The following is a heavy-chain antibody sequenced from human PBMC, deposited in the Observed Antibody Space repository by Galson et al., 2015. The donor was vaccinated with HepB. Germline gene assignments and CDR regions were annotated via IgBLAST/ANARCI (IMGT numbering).Heavy chain of an antibody. CDR1: GYMFTNYH. V-gene: IGHV1-46*01. Sequence: SVKVSCKASGYMFTNYHIHWVRQAPGQGLAWMGIINPSGGSTSYAQKFQDRVTMTTDTSTGTVYMELSSLTSEDTAIYYCARDYRRDDNSGYLGVWGQGTMLTVFS. CDR2: INPSGGST. J-gene: IGHJ3*01. CDR3: ARDYRRDDNSGYLGV. D-gene: IGHD3-22*01.